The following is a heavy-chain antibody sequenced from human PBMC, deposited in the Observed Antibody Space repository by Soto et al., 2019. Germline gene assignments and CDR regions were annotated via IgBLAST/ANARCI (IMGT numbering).Heavy chain of an antibody. CDR1: GFTFSAYG. V-gene: IGHV3-30*18. J-gene: IGHJ4*02. D-gene: IGHD4-17*01. Sequence: QVQLVESGGGVVQPGRSLRLSCAASGFTFSAYGMHWVRQAPGKGLEWVAVISYDGSLTFYAESVKGRFTISRDNSKNTLNLEMNSLGAEDTALYYCAKELDYGDQRFDLWGRGTLVTVSS. CDR3: AKELDYGDQRFDL. CDR2: ISYDGSLT.